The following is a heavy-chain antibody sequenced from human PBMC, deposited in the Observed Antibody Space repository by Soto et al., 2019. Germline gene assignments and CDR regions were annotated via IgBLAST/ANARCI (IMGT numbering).Heavy chain of an antibody. CDR2: INSDGSST. CDR1: GFTFSTYC. Sequence: EVQLVESGGGLVQPGGSLRLSCAASGFTFSTYCMYWVRQAPGKGLVWVSRINSDGSSTNYADSVKGRFTISRDNAKNTLYLQMNSLRAEDTAVYFCARVPEVVILYYYGMDVWGQGTTVTVSS. CDR3: ARVPEVVILYYYGMDV. J-gene: IGHJ6*02. V-gene: IGHV3-74*01. D-gene: IGHD3-22*01.